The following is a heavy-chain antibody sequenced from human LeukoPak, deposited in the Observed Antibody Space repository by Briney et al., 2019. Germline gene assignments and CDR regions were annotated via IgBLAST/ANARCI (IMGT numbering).Heavy chain of an antibody. Sequence: PGGSLRLSCVASGFTFSSYWMSWVRQAPGKGLEWVANIKQDGSEKYYVDSVKGRFTISRDNAKNSLYLQMNSLRAEDTAVYYCARRYSSGWFYFDYWGQGTLVTVSS. D-gene: IGHD6-19*01. V-gene: IGHV3-7*03. CDR3: ARRYSSGWFYFDY. CDR2: IKQDGSEK. CDR1: GFTFSSYW. J-gene: IGHJ4*02.